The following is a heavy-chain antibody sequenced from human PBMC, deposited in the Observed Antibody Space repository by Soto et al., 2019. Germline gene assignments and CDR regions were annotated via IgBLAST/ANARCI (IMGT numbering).Heavy chain of an antibody. CDR2: MSYDGSDT. D-gene: IGHD3-10*02. V-gene: IGHV3-30*02. CDR1: GFIFSNNG. J-gene: IGHJ4*02. CDR3: TIVRVSDSALDH. Sequence: GGSLRLSCVVSGFIFSNNGMHWVRQTPGKGLEWVAFMSYDGSDTFYADSVKGRFTISRDNSKNTLFLHMSNLRAEDTAMYYCTIVRVSDSALDHWGQGTLVTVSS.